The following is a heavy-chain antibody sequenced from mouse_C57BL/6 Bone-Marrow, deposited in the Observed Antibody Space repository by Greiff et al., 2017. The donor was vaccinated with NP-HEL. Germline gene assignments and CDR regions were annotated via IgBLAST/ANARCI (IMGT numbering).Heavy chain of an antibody. CDR1: GYTFTSYW. J-gene: IGHJ3*01. CDR3: TRSVAWFAY. V-gene: IGHV1-5*01. Sequence: EVQLQESGTVLARPGASVKMSCKTSGYTFTSYWMHWVKQRPGQGLEWIGAIYPGNSDTSYNQKFKGQAKLTAVTSASTAYMELSSLTTEDSAVYYCTRSVAWFAYWGQGTLVTVSA. D-gene: IGHD1-1*02. CDR2: IYPGNSDT.